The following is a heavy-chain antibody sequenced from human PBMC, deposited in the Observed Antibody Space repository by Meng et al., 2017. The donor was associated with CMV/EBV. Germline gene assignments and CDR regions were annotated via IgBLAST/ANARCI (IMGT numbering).Heavy chain of an antibody. D-gene: IGHD6-13*01. Sequence: GESLKISCAACGFTFSSYDMHWVRQATGKGLEWVSAIGTAGDTYYPGSVKGQFTISRENAKNSLYLQMNSLRAGDTAVYYCASLIIAAAGSDYWGQGTLVTVSS. CDR2: IGTAGDT. CDR1: GFTFSSYD. J-gene: IGHJ4*02. V-gene: IGHV3-13*03. CDR3: ASLIIAAAGSDY.